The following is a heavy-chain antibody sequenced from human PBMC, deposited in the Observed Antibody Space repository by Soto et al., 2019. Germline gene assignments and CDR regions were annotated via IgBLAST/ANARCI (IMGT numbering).Heavy chain of an antibody. D-gene: IGHD2-8*01. CDR1: GFTFSGYA. CDR3: ANVKVWTCTNGVSIYYYGTDV. CDR2: ISGSGGST. V-gene: IGHV3-23*01. J-gene: IGHJ6*02. Sequence: GSLRLSCEASGFTFSGYAMSWVRQAPGKGLEWVSAISGSGGSTYYADSVKGRFTISRDNSKNTLYLQMNSLRAEDTAVYYCANVKVWTCTNGVSIYYYGTDVWGQGTTVTVSS.